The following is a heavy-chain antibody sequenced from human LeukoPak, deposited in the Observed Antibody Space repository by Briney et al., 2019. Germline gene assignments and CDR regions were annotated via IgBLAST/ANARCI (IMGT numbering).Heavy chain of an antibody. CDR3: AKDRTSRYDFWSGSYSHYYYYYMDV. Sequence: GGSLRLSCAVSGFTFSSNAMSWVRQAPGKGLEGFSAIGGRGGSAYYADSVKGRFTISGDISKNTLYLQMNSLRAEDTALYYCAKDRTSRYDFWSGSYSHYYYYYMDVWGKGTTVTVSS. CDR2: IGGRGGSA. CDR1: GFTFSSNA. D-gene: IGHD3-3*01. J-gene: IGHJ6*03. V-gene: IGHV3-23*01.